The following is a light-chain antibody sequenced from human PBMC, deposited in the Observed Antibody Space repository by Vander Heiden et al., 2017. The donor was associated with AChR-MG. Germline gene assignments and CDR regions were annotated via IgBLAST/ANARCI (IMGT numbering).Light chain of an antibody. V-gene: IGLV2-14*01. CDR2: DVS. CDR1: GTYVGGYNS. J-gene: IGLJ3*02. CDR3: TSYTSSSTPPV. Sequence: QSALTQPVSVSGPPGPSITIPCPATGTYVGGYNSDSWYQQHPGKAPKVMIHDVSQRPSGVSNRFSGSKSGNTASLTISGLQAEDEADYYCTSYTSSSTPPVFGGGTKLTVL.